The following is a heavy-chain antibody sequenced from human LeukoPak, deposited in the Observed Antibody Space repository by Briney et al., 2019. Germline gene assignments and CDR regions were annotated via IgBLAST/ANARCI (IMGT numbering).Heavy chain of an antibody. J-gene: IGHJ4*02. CDR1: GFTFSNYG. Sequence: RGSPRLSCAASGFTFSNYGMHWVCQAPGKGLEWVAAIWYDGSNKYYGDSVKGRFTISRDNSKNTLYLQMNSLRAEDTAAYYCARAGYGDPHFDFWVQGTLDTVPS. CDR2: IWYDGSNK. CDR3: ARAGYGDPHFDF. D-gene: IGHD4-17*01. V-gene: IGHV3-33*01.